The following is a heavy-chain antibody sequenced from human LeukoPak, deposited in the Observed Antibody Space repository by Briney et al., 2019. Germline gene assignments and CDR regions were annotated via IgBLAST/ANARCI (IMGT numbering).Heavy chain of an antibody. J-gene: IGHJ4*02. CDR1: GFTFSSSA. V-gene: IGHV3-23*01. D-gene: IGHD4/OR15-4a*01. CDR2: ISGNGAST. Sequence: PGESLRLSCAASGFTFSSSAMSWVRQAPGKGLEWVSAISGNGASTYYADSVKGRFTISRDNSKNTLYLQINGLRAEDTAVYYCAKKSPYGGADYWGQGTLVTVSS. CDR3: AKKSPYGGADY.